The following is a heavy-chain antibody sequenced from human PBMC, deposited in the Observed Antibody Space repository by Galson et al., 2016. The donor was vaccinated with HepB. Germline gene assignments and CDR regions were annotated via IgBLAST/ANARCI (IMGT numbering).Heavy chain of an antibody. V-gene: IGHV3-48*03. CDR1: GSTFSSYE. CDR3: ASAPGAFYYYYAMDV. CDR2: ISSGGGTI. Sequence: SLRLSCAASGSTFSSYEMNWVRQAPGKGLEWPSYISSGGGTIYYAGSVKGRFTISRDNAKNSLYLQMSSLRADDTAVYYCASAPGAFYYYYAMDVWGQGTTVTVSS. J-gene: IGHJ6*02.